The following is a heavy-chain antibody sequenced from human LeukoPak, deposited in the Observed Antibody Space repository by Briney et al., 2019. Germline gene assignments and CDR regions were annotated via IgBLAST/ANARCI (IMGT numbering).Heavy chain of an antibody. Sequence: GGSLRLSCAASGFTFSSYWMSWVRQAPGKGLEWVANIKQDGSEKYYVDSVKGRFAISRDDAKNSLYLQMNSLRAEDTAVYYCVRGPIKTYSSSWYLEYYFDYWGQGTLVTVSS. CDR3: VRGPIKTYSSSWYLEYYFDY. CDR2: IKQDGSEK. V-gene: IGHV3-7*01. J-gene: IGHJ4*02. D-gene: IGHD6-13*01. CDR1: GFTFSSYW.